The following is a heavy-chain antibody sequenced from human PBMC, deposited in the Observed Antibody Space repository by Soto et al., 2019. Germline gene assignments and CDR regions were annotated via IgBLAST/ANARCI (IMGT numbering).Heavy chain of an antibody. CDR2: ISASGGRT. CDR3: ANANNWNSYYFDY. V-gene: IGHV3-23*01. D-gene: IGHD1-7*01. CDR1: GFTFSIYA. J-gene: IGHJ4*02. Sequence: GGSLRLSCAASGFTFSIYAMSWVRQAPGKGLEWVSAISASGGRTYYADSVEGRSTISRDNSKNTLYLQMNSLRAEDTAVYYCANANNWNSYYFDYWGQGTLVTVSS.